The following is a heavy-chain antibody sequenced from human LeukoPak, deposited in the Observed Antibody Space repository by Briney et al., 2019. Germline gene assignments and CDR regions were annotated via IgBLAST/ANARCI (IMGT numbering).Heavy chain of an antibody. D-gene: IGHD2-15*01. CDR2: IKQDGSEK. J-gene: IGHJ4*02. V-gene: IGHV3-7*01. Sequence: AGGSLRLSCAASGFTFSSYSMNWVRQAPGKGLEWVANIKQDGSEKYYVDSVKGRFTISRDNAKNSLYLQMNSLRAEDTAVYYCARPDCSGGSCYFDYWGQGTLVTVSS. CDR1: GFTFSSYS. CDR3: ARPDCSGGSCYFDY.